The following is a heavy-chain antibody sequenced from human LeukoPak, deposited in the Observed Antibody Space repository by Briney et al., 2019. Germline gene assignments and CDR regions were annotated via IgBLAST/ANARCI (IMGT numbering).Heavy chain of an antibody. D-gene: IGHD3-22*01. CDR1: GGSFSGYS. CDR2: INHSEST. V-gene: IGHV4-34*01. CDR3: ARLKPTYYSDSSGFDY. J-gene: IGHJ4*02. Sequence: KSSETLSLTCAVYGGSFSGYSWNWVRQPPGQGLEWIGEINHSESTNYNPSLKSRVTVSVHTSKTQFSLKLTSVTAADTAVYYCARLKPTYYSDSSGFDYWGQGTLVTVSS.